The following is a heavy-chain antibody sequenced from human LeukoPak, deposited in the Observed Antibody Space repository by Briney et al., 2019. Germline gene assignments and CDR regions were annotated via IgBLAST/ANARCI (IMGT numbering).Heavy chain of an antibody. Sequence: SETLSLTCTVSGGSISSNTYYWGWIRQPPGKGLEWIGSIFYSGSTYYNPSLKSRVTISVDTSKNQFSLKLSSVTAADTAVYYCAKSCGLKATYYDFWSGYYAGYYFDYWGQGTLVTVSS. J-gene: IGHJ4*02. D-gene: IGHD3-3*01. CDR2: IFYSGST. CDR3: AKSCGLKATYYDFWSGYYAGYYFDY. V-gene: IGHV4-39*07. CDR1: GGSISSNTYY.